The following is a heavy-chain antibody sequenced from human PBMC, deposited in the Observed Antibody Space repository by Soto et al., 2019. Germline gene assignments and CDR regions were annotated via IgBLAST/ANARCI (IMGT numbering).Heavy chain of an antibody. Sequence: PSETLSLTCTVSGGSISSGGYYWSWIRQHPGKGLEWIGYIYYSGSTYYNPSLKSRVTISVDTSKNQFSLKLSSVTAADTAVYYCARDHYGSSNWFDPWGKGTLVTLSS. J-gene: IGHJ5*02. D-gene: IGHD3-10*01. CDR1: GGSISSGGYY. CDR3: ARDHYGSSNWFDP. CDR2: IYYSGST. V-gene: IGHV4-31*03.